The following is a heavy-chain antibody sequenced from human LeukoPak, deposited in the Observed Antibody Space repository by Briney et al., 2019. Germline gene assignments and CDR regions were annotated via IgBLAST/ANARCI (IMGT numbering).Heavy chain of an antibody. J-gene: IGHJ4*02. V-gene: IGHV3-15*01. Sequence: GGSLRLSCAASGFTFSSLWMSWVRQAPGKGLEWVGRIKSKTDGGTTDYAAPVKGRFTISRDDSKNTLYLQMNSLKTEDTAEYYCTTSMVRYWVHGYWGQGTLVTVSS. CDR2: IKSKTDGGTT. CDR3: TTSMVRYWVHGY. D-gene: IGHD2-8*02. CDR1: GFTFSSLW.